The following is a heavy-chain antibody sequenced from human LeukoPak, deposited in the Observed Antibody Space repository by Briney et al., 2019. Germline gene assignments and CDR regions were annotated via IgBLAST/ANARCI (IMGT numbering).Heavy chain of an antibody. CDR2: IYTSGST. V-gene: IGHV4-4*07. CDR1: GGSISSYY. J-gene: IGHJ3*02. CDR3: ARLTGTREKNAFDI. Sequence: SETLSLTCPVSGGSISSYYWSWIRQPAGKGLEWIGRIYTSGSTNYNPSLKSRVTMSVDTSKNQFSLKLSSVTAADTAVYYCARLTGTREKNAFDIWGQGTMVTVSS. D-gene: IGHD7-27*01.